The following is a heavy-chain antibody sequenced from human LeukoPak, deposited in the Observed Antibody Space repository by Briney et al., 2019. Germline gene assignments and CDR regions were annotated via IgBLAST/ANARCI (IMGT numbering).Heavy chain of an antibody. Sequence: GGSLRLSYAGSGITLSTYWMSWIRQAPGKGLEWVGNIKQDGSEKYFVDSLRGRFTISRDNAKNSLFLQMNSLRAEDTAVYYCARDQGAFDMWGQGTMVTVSS. J-gene: IGHJ3*02. CDR1: GITLSTYW. CDR2: IKQDGSEK. CDR3: ARDQGAFDM. V-gene: IGHV3-7*05.